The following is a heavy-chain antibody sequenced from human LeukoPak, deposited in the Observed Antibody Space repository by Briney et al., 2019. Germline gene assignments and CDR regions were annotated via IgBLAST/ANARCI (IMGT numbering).Heavy chain of an antibody. J-gene: IGHJ6*02. Sequence: ASVKVSCKASGYTFTSYYMHWVRQAPGQGLGWMGIINPSGGITTYAQKFQGRVTMTRDTSTSTVYMELSSLRSEDTAVYYCARPTSIIPAANIYYYFYGMDVWGQGTTVTVSS. CDR2: INPSGGIT. CDR1: GYTFTSYY. CDR3: ARPTSIIPAANIYYYFYGMDV. D-gene: IGHD2-2*01. V-gene: IGHV1-46*01.